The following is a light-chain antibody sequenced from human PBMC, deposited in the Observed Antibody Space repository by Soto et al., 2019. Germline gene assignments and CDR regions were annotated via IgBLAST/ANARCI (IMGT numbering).Light chain of an antibody. CDR2: QVT. CDR1: SSDIGGYYY. J-gene: IGLJ1*01. CDR3: TPYSSSNTFYV. Sequence: QSVLTQPASVSGSPGQSITISCTGTSSDIGGYYYVSWYQHHPGKAPKLIIYQVTNRPSGVSYRFSGSKSGNTASLTISGLQAEDEADYYCTPYSSSNTFYVFAAGPKVTVL. V-gene: IGLV2-14*01.